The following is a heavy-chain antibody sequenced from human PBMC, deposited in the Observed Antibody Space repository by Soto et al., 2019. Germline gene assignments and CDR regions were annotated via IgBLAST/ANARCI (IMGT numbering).Heavy chain of an antibody. D-gene: IGHD3-22*01. CDR1: GFTFSSYS. CDR3: ARTVSSYDSSGPDI. V-gene: IGHV3-21*01. J-gene: IGHJ3*02. Sequence: PGGSLRLSCAASGFTFSSYSMNWVRQDPGKGLEWVSASSSSSSNKYYADSVKGRFTISRDNSKNTLYLQMNSLRAEDTAVYYCARTVSSYDSSGPDIWGQGTMVTVSS. CDR2: SSSSSSNK.